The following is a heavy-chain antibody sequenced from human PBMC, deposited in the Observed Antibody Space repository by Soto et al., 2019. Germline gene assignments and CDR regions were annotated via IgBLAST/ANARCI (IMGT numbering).Heavy chain of an antibody. J-gene: IGHJ4*02. D-gene: IGHD3-22*01. V-gene: IGHV4-38-2*01. Sequence: SETLSLTCAVSGYSISSGYYWGWIRQPPGKGLQWIGNMYQSGSTYYNPSLKGRVTISIDTSKNQFSLKLSSVTAADKAVYYCARVSYFDGGGFYYYFDYWGQGILVTVSS. CDR3: ARVSYFDGGGFYYYFDY. CDR2: MYQSGST. CDR1: GYSISSGYY.